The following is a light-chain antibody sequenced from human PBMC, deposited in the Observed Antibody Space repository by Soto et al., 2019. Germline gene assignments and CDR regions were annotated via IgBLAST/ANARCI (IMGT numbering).Light chain of an antibody. CDR1: QVINNW. V-gene: IGKV1-12*02. CDR2: AAS. Sequence: DIQMTQSPSSVSASVGDSVTITCRASQVINNWLAWYQQKPGKAPNLLIYAASTLQSGVPSRFSDSGSGTDFTLTISSLQPEDSATYYCQQANSFPFTFGPGTKVDIK. CDR3: QQANSFPFT. J-gene: IGKJ3*01.